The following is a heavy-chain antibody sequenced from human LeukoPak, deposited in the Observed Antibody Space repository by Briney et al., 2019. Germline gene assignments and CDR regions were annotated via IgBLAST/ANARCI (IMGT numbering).Heavy chain of an antibody. CDR3: ARERANSGYYGMDV. V-gene: IGHV3-53*04. J-gene: IGHJ6*02. D-gene: IGHD1-14*01. Sequence: GGSLRLSCAASGFTVSSNHMNWVRQAPGKGLEWVSVIDNGGRTYYADSVKDRFTISRHNSKNTLYLQMNSLRAEDTAVYYCARERANSGYYGMDVWGQGTTVTVSS. CDR1: GFTVSSNH. CDR2: IDNGGRT.